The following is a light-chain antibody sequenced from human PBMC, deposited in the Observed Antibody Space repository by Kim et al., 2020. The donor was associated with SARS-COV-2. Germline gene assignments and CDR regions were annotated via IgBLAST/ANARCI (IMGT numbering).Light chain of an antibody. CDR3: QQSSSTPLT. CDR1: QTISSY. J-gene: IGKJ4*01. V-gene: IGKV1-39*01. Sequence: ASVRDRVTITCRESQTISSYLNWYQQKPGKAPKLLIYAASSLQSGVPSRFSGSGSGTDFTLTISSLQPEDFATYYCQQSSSTPLTFGGGTKVEIK. CDR2: AAS.